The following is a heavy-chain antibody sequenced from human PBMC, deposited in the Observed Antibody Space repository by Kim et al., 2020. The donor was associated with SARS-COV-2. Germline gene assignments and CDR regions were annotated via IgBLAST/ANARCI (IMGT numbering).Heavy chain of an antibody. CDR3: ARDRSMGLLWFGELQQSGLYYFDY. Sequence: GGSLRLSCAASGFTFSSYSMNWVRQAPGKGLEWVSYISSSSSTIYYADSVKGRFTISRDNAKNSLYLQMNSLRDEDTAVYYCARDRSMGLLWFGELQQSGLYYFDYWGQGTLVTVSS. V-gene: IGHV3-48*02. CDR2: ISSSSSTI. J-gene: IGHJ4*02. D-gene: IGHD3-10*01. CDR1: GFTFSSYS.